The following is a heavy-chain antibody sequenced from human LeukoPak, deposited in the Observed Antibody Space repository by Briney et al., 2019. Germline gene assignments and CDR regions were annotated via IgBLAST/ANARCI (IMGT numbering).Heavy chain of an antibody. V-gene: IGHV3-30*18. CDR2: ISYDGSNK. Sequence: PGGSLRLSCAASGFTFSSYGMHWVRQAPGKGLEWVAVISYDGSNKYYADSVKGRFTISRDNSKNTLYLQMNSLRAEDTAVYYCANAGDCSGGSCSLDIDYWGQGTLVTVSS. J-gene: IGHJ4*02. CDR3: ANAGDCSGGSCSLDIDY. CDR1: GFTFSSYG. D-gene: IGHD2-15*01.